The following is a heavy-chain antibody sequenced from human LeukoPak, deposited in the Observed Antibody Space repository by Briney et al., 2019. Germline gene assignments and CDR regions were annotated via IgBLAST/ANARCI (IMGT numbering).Heavy chain of an antibody. J-gene: IGHJ4*02. V-gene: IGHV1-2*02. CDR3: ARDRGIVVVPAAIDY. Sequence: ASVKVSCKASGYTFTGYYMHWVRQAPGLGLEWMGWINPNSGGANYAQKFQGRVTMTRDTSISTAYMELSRLRSDDTAVYYCARDRGIVVVPAAIDYWGQGTLVTVSS. CDR2: INPNSGGA. CDR1: GYTFTGYY. D-gene: IGHD2-2*02.